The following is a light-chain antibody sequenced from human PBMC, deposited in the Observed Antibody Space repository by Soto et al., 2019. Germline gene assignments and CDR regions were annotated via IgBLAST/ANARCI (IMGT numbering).Light chain of an antibody. V-gene: IGKV2-30*01. CDR3: MQGTHWPPMYT. CDR1: QSLVYSDGNTY. CDR2: KVS. Sequence: DVVMTQSPLSLPVTLGQPASISCRSSQSLVYSDGNTYLNWFQQRPGQSPRRLIYKVSNRDSGVPDRFSGGGSGTDFTLKISRVEAEDVGVYSCMQGTHWPPMYTFGQGTKLEIK. J-gene: IGKJ2*01.